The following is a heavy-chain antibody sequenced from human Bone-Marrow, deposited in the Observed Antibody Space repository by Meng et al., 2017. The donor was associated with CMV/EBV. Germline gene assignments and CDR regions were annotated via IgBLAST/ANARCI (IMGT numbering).Heavy chain of an antibody. Sequence: GSLRLSCTVSGGSVYGYYWSWIRQPPGKRLEWIAYIYNSVTTNYNPSLKSRVTISVDTSKNQVSLKLSSVTAADTAVYYCARKIKDDYKGGYYFDYCGQGTLVTVSS. CDR1: GGSVYGYY. V-gene: IGHV4-59*02. CDR2: IYNSVTT. J-gene: IGHJ4*02. D-gene: IGHD4/OR15-4a*01. CDR3: ARKIKDDYKGGYYFDY.